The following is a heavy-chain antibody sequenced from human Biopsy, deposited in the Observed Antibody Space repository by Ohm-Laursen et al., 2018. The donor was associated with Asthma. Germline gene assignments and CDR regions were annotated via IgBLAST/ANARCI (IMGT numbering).Heavy chain of an antibody. CDR2: ISYDGGNK. D-gene: IGHD4-23*01. CDR3: ARTHERWTSIQDDALDI. J-gene: IGHJ3*02. CDR1: GFTFSIYD. Sequence: LSLTCAAPGFTFSIYDIHWVRQAPGKGLEWVAVISYDGGNKFYGDSVKGRFTLSRDNSRNTLYLQMNSLRVEDTAIYYCARTHERWTSIQDDALDIWGQGTMVSVSS. V-gene: IGHV3-30*03.